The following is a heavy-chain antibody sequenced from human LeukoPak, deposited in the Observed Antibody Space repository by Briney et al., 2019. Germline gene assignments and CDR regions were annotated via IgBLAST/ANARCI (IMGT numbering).Heavy chain of an antibody. CDR2: ISYDGSNE. V-gene: IGHV3-30*04. D-gene: IGHD2-8*02. Sequence: PGGSLRLSCAASGFTLSSYVMHWVRQAPGKGLEWVAVISYDGSNEYYADSVKDRFTISRDNSKSTLSLQMNSLRAEDTAIYYCATYRQVLLPFESWGQGTLVTVSS. CDR3: ATYRQVLLPFES. CDR1: GFTLSSYV. J-gene: IGHJ4*02.